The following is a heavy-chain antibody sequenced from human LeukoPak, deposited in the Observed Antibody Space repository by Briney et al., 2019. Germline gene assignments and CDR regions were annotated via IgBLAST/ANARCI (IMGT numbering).Heavy chain of an antibody. CDR1: GFTFSSYS. V-gene: IGHV3-21*01. J-gene: IGHJ4*02. CDR3: ARGGNSSGWCFDY. D-gene: IGHD6-19*01. CDR2: ISSSSSYI. Sequence: GGSLRLSCAASGFTFSSYSMNWVRQAPGKGLEWVSSISSSSSYIYYADSVKGRFTISKDNAKNSLYLQMNSLRAEDTAAYYCARGGNSSGWCFDYWGQGTLVTVSS.